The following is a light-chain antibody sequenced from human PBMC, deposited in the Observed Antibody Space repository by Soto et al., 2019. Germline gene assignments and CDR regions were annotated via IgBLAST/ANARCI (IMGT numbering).Light chain of an antibody. Sequence: QSVLTQPASVSGSPGQSITISCTGTSSDIGAYNYVSWYQQHPGKAPKLMIYGVTNRPSGVPNRFSGSKSGNTASLTISGLQAEDEADYYCSSYTTSSTLGFGGGTKLTVL. CDR1: SSDIGAYNY. CDR2: GVT. V-gene: IGLV2-14*01. J-gene: IGLJ2*01. CDR3: SSYTTSSTLG.